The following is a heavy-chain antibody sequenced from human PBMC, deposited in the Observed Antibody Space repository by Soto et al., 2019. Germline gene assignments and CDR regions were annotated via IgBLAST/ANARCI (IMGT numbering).Heavy chain of an antibody. CDR1: GFTFSSYA. V-gene: IGHV3-23*01. CDR3: ASNTRYDHPDY. Sequence: EVQLLESGGGLVQPGGSLRLSCAASGFTFSSYAMSWVRQAPGKGLAWVSGISVSGGSTYYADSVKGRFTISRDNSKNTLYLQMNSLRAEDTAVYYCASNTRYDHPDYWGRGTLVTVSS. J-gene: IGHJ4*02. D-gene: IGHD3-16*01. CDR2: ISVSGGST.